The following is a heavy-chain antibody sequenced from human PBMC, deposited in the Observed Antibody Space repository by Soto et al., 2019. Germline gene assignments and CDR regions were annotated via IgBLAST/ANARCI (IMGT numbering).Heavy chain of an antibody. J-gene: IGHJ6*02. CDR2: IIPSFGTT. CDR3: AREEVAACRGESCYAYNSGRGHFYFYGMDV. V-gene: IGHV1-69*01. Sequence: QVQLVQSGAEVKKSGSSVRVSCKASGGTFSNFAISWVRQAPGQGFEWVGGIIPSFGTTNYAQQFQGDVTLTADFSTSTAYLELTSLTSEDTAVYYCAREEVAACRGESCYAYNSGRGHFYFYGMDVWGQGTSVTVS. D-gene: IGHD2-15*01. CDR1: GGTFSNFA.